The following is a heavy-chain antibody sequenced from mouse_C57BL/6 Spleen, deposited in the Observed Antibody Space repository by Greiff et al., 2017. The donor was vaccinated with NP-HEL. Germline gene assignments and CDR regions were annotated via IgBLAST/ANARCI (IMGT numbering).Heavy chain of an antibody. J-gene: IGHJ2*01. Sequence: VQLQQSGAELVRPGASVTLSCKASGYTFTDYEMHWVKQTPVHGLEWIGAIDPETGGTAYNQKFKGKAILTADKSSSTAYMELRSLTSEDSAVYYCTRSEYYVYFDYWGQGTTLTVSS. D-gene: IGHD1-1*01. CDR1: GYTFTDYE. V-gene: IGHV1-15*01. CDR2: IDPETGGT. CDR3: TRSEYYVYFDY.